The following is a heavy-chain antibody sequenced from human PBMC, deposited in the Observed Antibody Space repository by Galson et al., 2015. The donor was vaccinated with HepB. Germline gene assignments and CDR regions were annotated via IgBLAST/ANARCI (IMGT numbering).Heavy chain of an antibody. CDR3: AQGWGSSGFRPYFKS. CDR1: AVTFTSSG. D-gene: IGHD3-22*01. Sequence: ALRHCRRVSAVTFTSSGLDWVRQARGLGLEWVATISYDGSKKYYADSVSGRFTIFRGNSKNTLYLQMNSLRAEDTAVYYCAQGWGSSGFRPYFKSWGHGTLVSVSS. CDR2: ISYDGSKK. V-gene: IGHV3-30*03. J-gene: IGHJ4*01.